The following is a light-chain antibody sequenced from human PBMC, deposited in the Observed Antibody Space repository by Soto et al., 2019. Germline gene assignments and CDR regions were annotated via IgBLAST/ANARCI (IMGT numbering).Light chain of an antibody. CDR1: QSFRGL. CDR3: QQRHIWLIA. V-gene: IGKV3-11*01. J-gene: IGKJ5*01. CDR2: DAY. Sequence: SPVTLSLSPGERATLSCRASQSFRGLLAWYQQKPGQAPRLLIYDAYNRATGIPPRFSGSGSGTDFTLTISSLEPEDSAVYYWQQRHIWLIAFGQDTRLAIK.